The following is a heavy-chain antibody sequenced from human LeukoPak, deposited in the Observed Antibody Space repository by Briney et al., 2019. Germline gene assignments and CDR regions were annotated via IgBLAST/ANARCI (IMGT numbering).Heavy chain of an antibody. V-gene: IGHV3-74*01. CDR3: ARGTTGTRFYFDF. J-gene: IGHJ4*02. D-gene: IGHD1-1*01. CDR2: ISSDGSST. CDR1: GFTFSNYW. Sequence: GGSLRLSCAASGFTFSNYWMHWVRQAPGKGLVWVSRISSDGSSTSYADSVKGRFTISRDNAKNTLYLQMNSLRAEDTAVYYCARGTTGTRFYFDFWGQGTLVTVSS.